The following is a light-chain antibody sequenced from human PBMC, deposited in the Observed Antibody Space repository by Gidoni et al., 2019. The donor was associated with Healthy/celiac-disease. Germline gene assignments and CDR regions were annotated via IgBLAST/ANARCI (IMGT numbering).Light chain of an antibody. CDR2: QDS. CDR3: QAWDSSTGV. CDR1: KLGDKY. J-gene: IGLJ2*01. Sequence: SYKLTQPPSVSVSPGQTASITCSGDKLGDKYACWYQQKPGQSPVLVIYQDSKRPSGIPERFSGSNSGNTATLTISGTQAMDEADYYCQAWDSSTGVFGGGTKLTGL. V-gene: IGLV3-1*01.